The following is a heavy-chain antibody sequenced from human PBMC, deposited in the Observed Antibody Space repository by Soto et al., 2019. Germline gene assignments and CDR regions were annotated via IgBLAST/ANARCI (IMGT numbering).Heavy chain of an antibody. CDR1: GFIFENFG. V-gene: IGHV3-23*01. Sequence: GGSLRLSCAASGFIFENFGMSWVRQAPGKGLEWISSISGSGFRKYYADSVKGRFTISRDNSKSTVYLELNNLSAEDTAVYHCAKNQGVELVPLATVDWFDPWGQGSVVTVSS. CDR3: AKNQGVELVPLATVDWFDP. CDR2: ISGSGFRK. J-gene: IGHJ5*02. D-gene: IGHD1-26*01.